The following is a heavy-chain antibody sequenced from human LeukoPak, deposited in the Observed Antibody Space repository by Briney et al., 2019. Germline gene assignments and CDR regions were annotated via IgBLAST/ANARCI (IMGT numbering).Heavy chain of an antibody. V-gene: IGHV1-8*01. D-gene: IGHD3-3*01. J-gene: IGHJ4*02. CDR2: MNPNSGNT. CDR1: GYTFTSYD. Sequence: GASVKVSCKASGYTFTSYDINWVRQATGQGLEWMGWMNPNSGNTGDAQKVQGRVTMTRNTSISTAYMELSSLRSEDTAVYSCARGPRVYYDFWSGPLRNWGQGTLVTVSS. CDR3: ARGPRVYYDFWSGPLRN.